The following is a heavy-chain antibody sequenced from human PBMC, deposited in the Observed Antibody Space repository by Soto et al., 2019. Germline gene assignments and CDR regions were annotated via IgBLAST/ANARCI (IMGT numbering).Heavy chain of an antibody. D-gene: IGHD1-7*01. CDR3: ARGNNWNYGVLLGWFDP. V-gene: IGHV6-1*01. Sequence: SPTLSLPCAISGDSVSSNSAAWNWIRQSPSRGLEWLGRTYYRSKWYNDYAVSVKSRITINPDTSKNQFSLQLNSVTPEDTAVYYCARGNNWNYGVLLGWFDPWGQGTLVTVSS. CDR1: GDSVSSNSAA. CDR2: TYYRSKWYN. J-gene: IGHJ5*02.